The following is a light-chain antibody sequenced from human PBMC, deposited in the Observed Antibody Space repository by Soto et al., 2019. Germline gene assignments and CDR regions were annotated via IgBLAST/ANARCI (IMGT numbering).Light chain of an antibody. CDR1: SGHSSYA. V-gene: IGLV4-69*01. Sequence: QLVLTQSPSASASLGASVKLTCTLSSGHSSYAIAWHQQQPEKGPRYLMKLNSDGSHSQGDGIPDRFSGSSSGAERYLTISSLQYEDEADYYCQTWGTGIHYVFGTGTKVTVL. CDR2: LNSDGSH. J-gene: IGLJ1*01. CDR3: QTWGTGIHYV.